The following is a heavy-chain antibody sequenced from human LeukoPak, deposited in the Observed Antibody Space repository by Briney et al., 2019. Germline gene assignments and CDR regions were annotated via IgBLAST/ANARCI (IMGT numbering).Heavy chain of an antibody. Sequence: GASVKVSCKASGGTFSSYAISWVRQAPGQGLEWMGGIIPIFGTANYAQKSQGRVTITADESTSTAYMELSSLRSEDTAVYYCAAYTAVAGTLLDYYYYYGMDVWGQGTTVTVSS. CDR3: AAYTAVAGTLLDYYYYYGMDV. V-gene: IGHV1-69*13. CDR2: IIPIFGTA. CDR1: GGTFSSYA. D-gene: IGHD6-19*01. J-gene: IGHJ6*02.